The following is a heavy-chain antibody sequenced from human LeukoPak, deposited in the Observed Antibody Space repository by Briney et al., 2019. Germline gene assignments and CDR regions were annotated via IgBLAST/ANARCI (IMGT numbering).Heavy chain of an antibody. Sequence: SETLSLTCAVYGGSFSGCYWSWIRQPPGKGLEWIGEINHSGSTNYNPSLKSRVTISVDTSKNQFSLKLSSVTAADTAVYYCARGDIVVVPARKGWFDPWGQGTLVTVSS. D-gene: IGHD2-2*01. CDR1: GGSFSGCY. CDR3: ARGDIVVVPARKGWFDP. V-gene: IGHV4-34*01. CDR2: INHSGST. J-gene: IGHJ5*02.